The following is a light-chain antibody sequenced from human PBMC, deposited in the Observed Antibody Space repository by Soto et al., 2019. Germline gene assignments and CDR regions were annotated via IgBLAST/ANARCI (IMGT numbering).Light chain of an antibody. V-gene: IGKV3-15*01. J-gene: IGKJ1*01. CDR3: QQYNNWHWT. Sequence: EIVMTQSPATLSVSPGERATLSCRASQSVSSNLAWYQQKPGQAPRLLIYGASPRATGIPARFSGSGSGTEFTLTISSLESEDFAVYYCQQYNNWHWTFGQGTKVEIK. CDR2: GAS. CDR1: QSVSSN.